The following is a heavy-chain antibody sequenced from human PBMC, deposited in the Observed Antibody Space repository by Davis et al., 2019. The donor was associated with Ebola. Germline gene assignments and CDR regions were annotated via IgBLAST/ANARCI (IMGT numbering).Heavy chain of an antibody. CDR3: ARDFDGGNYYFDY. V-gene: IGHV1-69*13. CDR2: IIPIFDTP. J-gene: IGHJ4*02. D-gene: IGHD3-9*01. Sequence: SSVKVSCKTSGGSLSSHPISWVRQAPRQGLEWMGGIIPIFDTPHYAQKFQGRITITADASTSTAYMELSSLRSEDTATYFCARDFDGGNYYFDYWGPGTPVTVSS. CDR1: GGSLSSHP.